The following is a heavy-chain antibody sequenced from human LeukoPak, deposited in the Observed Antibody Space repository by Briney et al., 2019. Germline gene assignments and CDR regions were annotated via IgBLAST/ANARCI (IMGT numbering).Heavy chain of an antibody. CDR2: ISSNGGST. V-gene: IGHV3-64*01. CDR1: GFTFSSYA. CDR3: TSFSIAVAGTRGAFDI. D-gene: IGHD6-19*01. J-gene: IGHJ3*02. Sequence: GGSLRLSCAAYGFTFSSYAMHWVRQAPGKGLEYVSAISSNGGSTYYANSVKGRFTISRDNSKNTLYLQMGSLRAEDMAVYYCTSFSIAVAGTRGAFDIWGQGTMVTVSS.